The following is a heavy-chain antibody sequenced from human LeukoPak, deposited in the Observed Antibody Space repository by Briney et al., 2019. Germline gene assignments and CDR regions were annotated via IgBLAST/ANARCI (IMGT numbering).Heavy chain of an antibody. J-gene: IGHJ4*02. V-gene: IGHV1-2*02. CDR3: TRRVDTTSPDY. CDR1: GYSFTAYY. D-gene: IGHD2-2*01. Sequence: VASVKVSCKASGYSFTAYYMHWVRQAPGQGLEYMGWINPNSGGTNYAQRFQGRVTMTSGTSISTAYMELSSLRSDDTAVYYCTRRVDTTSPDYWGQGTLVTVSS. CDR2: INPNSGGT.